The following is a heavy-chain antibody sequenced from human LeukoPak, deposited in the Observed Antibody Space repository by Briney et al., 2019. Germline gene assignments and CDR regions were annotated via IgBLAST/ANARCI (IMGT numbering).Heavy chain of an antibody. CDR3: ARDRSRNYSCDY. V-gene: IGHV3-30-3*01. J-gene: IGHJ4*02. CDR2: ISYDGSIK. CDR1: GFTFSSHA. D-gene: IGHD2-2*01. Sequence: QSGGSLRLSCAASGFTFSSHAMHWVRQAPGKGLEWVAFISYDGSIKYYADSVKGRFTISRDNSKNALYLQMSSLRTEDTAVYYCARDRSRNYSCDYWGQGTLASVSS.